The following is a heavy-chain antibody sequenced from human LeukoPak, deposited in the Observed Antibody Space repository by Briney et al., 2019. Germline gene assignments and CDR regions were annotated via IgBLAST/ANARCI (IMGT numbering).Heavy chain of an antibody. D-gene: IGHD2-21*01. J-gene: IGHJ3*02. V-gene: IGHV4-39*07. Sequence: SETLSLTCTVSGGSISSSSYYWGWIRQPPGKGLEWIGSIYYSGSTYYNPSLKSRVTISVDTSKNQFSLKLSSVTAADTAVYYCARSIGAFDIWGQGTMVTVSS. CDR1: GGSISSSSYY. CDR2: IYYSGST. CDR3: ARSIGAFDI.